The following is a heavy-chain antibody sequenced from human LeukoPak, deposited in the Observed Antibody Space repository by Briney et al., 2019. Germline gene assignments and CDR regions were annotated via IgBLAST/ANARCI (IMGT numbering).Heavy chain of an antibody. D-gene: IGHD6-19*01. Sequence: GGSLRLSCAASGFTFSSYAMSWVRQAPGRGLEWVSFISSSGILIYYADSVKGRFTISGDNGKNSLFLQMDSLRVEDTAVYYCAKVSGSGWHFDHWGQGTLVTVSS. CDR2: ISSSGILI. CDR1: GFTFSSYA. V-gene: IGHV3-48*03. J-gene: IGHJ4*02. CDR3: AKVSGSGWHFDH.